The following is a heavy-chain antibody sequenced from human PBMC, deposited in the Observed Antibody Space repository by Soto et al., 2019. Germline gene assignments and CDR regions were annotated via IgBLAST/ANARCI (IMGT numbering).Heavy chain of an antibody. V-gene: IGHV3-23*01. CDR1: GISFSNYA. CDR2: ISYNGAGT. Sequence: GGSLRLSCAASGISFSNYAMTWVRQAPGRGLEWVSTISYNGAGTYYADSVKGRFTISRDNFKDTLYLQMNSLRAEDTAQYYCAGWNYDYWGHGTQVTVSS. J-gene: IGHJ4*01. CDR3: AGWNYDY. D-gene: IGHD1-7*01.